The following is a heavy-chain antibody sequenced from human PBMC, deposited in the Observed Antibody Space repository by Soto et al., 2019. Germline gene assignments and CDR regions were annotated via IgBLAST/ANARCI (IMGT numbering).Heavy chain of an antibody. CDR3: ARTYCSGGSCYVRPKTSYYFDY. V-gene: IGHV1-69*01. Sequence: QVQLVQSGAEVKKPGSSVKVSCKASGGTFSSYAISWVRQAPGQGLEWMGGIIPIFGTANYAQKFQGRVTITADESTSTAYMELSSLRSEDTAVYYCARTYCSGGSCYVRPKTSYYFDYWGQGTLVTVSS. CDR2: IIPIFGTA. CDR1: GGTFSSYA. J-gene: IGHJ4*02. D-gene: IGHD2-15*01.